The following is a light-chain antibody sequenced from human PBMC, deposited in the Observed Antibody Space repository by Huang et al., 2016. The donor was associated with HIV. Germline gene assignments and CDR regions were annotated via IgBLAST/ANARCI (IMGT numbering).Light chain of an antibody. CDR1: QSVGSY. V-gene: IGKV3-11*01. CDR2: DAS. J-gene: IGKJ1*01. CDR3: QQRSNRTPTT. Sequence: EIILTQSPATLSLSPGERATLSCRASQSVGSYLAWYQQKPGQAPVLLIYDASNRATGIPARFSGGGSGTDFTLTIRGLEPDDFAVYFCQQRSNRTPTTFGQGTKVE.